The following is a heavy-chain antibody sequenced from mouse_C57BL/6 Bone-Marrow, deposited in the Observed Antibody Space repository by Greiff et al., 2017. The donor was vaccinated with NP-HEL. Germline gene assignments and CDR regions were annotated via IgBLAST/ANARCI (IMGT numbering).Heavy chain of an antibody. J-gene: IGHJ2*01. V-gene: IGHV7-1*01. D-gene: IGHD4-1*01. CDR2: SRNKANDYTT. CDR3: ARGNWDKNFAFDY. CDR1: GFTFSDFY. Sequence: EVMLVESGGGLVQSGRSLRLSCATSGFTFSDFYMEWVRQAPGKGLEWIAASRNKANDYTTEYSASVKGRFIVSRDTSQSILYLQMNALRAEDTAIYYCARGNWDKNFAFDYWGQGTTLTVSS.